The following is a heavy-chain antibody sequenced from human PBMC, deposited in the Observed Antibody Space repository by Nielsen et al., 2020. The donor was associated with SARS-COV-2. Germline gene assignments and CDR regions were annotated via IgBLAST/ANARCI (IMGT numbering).Heavy chain of an antibody. CDR3: ARGEPTSDGHSNGYWFDP. CDR1: GYTFTDYY. J-gene: IGHJ5*02. V-gene: IGHV1-8*02. D-gene: IGHD5-18*01. CDR2: MNPNTGDT. Sequence: ASVKVSCKASGYTFTDYYIHWVRQAPGQGLEWIGWMNPNTGDTGYSQRFLGRVTMTRDTSISTAYMELSSLRSEDTAVNYCARGEPTSDGHSNGYWFDPWGQGTLVTVSS.